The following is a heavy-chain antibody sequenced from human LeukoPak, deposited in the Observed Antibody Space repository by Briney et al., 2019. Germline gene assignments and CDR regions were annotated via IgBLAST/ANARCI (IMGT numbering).Heavy chain of an antibody. Sequence: SETLSLTCAVSGGSISSGGYSWSWIREPPGKGLEWIGYIYHSGSTYYNPSLKSRVTISVDRSKNQFSLKLSSVTAADTAVYYCARVYDYGDYGGLFDYWGQGTLVTVSS. CDR2: IYHSGST. V-gene: IGHV4-30-2*01. D-gene: IGHD4-17*01. CDR3: ARVYDYGDYGGLFDY. CDR1: GGSISSGGYS. J-gene: IGHJ4*02.